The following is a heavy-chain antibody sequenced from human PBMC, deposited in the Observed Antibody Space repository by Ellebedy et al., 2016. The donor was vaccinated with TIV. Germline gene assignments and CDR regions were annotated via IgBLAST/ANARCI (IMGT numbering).Heavy chain of an antibody. D-gene: IGHD5-18*01. CDR1: GYTFTSYD. CDR2: VNPNSGYT. V-gene: IGHV1-8*01. CDR3: GTPMVGDFSYYYMDV. J-gene: IGHJ6*03. Sequence: VSVKVSCXASGYTFTSYDIHWVRQAPGQGLEWMGWVNPNSGYTGYAQMFQGRVTMTRNTSINTAYMELRSLRSDDTAVYYCGTPMVGDFSYYYMDVWGKGTTVTVSS.